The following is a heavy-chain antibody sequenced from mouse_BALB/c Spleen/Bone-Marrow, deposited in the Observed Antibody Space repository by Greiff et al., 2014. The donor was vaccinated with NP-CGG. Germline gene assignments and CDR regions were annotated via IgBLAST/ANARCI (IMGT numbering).Heavy chain of an antibody. CDR1: GYTFTSYW. CDR3: ARSEATMILAY. D-gene: IGHD2-4*01. V-gene: IGHV1-87*01. J-gene: IGHJ3*01. Sequence: VQLQQSGAELARPGASVKLSCKASGYTFTSYWMQWVKQRPGQGLEWIGAIYPGDGDTRYTQKFKGKATLTADKSSSTAYMQLSSLAPEDSAVYYCARSEATMILAYWGQGTLVTVSA. CDR2: IYPGDGDT.